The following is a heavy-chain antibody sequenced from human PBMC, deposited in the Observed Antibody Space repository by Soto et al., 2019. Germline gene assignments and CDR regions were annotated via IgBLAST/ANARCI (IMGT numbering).Heavy chain of an antibody. CDR2: IIPIFGTA. J-gene: IGHJ6*02. Sequence: QVQLVQSGAEVKKPGSSVKVSCKASGGTFSSYAISWVRQAPGQGLEWMGGIIPIFGTANYAQKFQGRVTITADECTSTAYMELSSLRSEDTAVYSGAASYSSSSVPYYYYGMDVWGQGTTGTVS. CDR3: AASYSSSSVPYYYYGMDV. CDR1: GGTFSSYA. D-gene: IGHD6-6*01. V-gene: IGHV1-69*01.